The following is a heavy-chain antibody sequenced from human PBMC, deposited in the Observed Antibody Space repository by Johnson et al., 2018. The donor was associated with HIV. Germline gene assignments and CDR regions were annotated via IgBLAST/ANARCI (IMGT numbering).Heavy chain of an antibody. J-gene: IGHJ3*02. CDR3: ARDGQDRDDAFDI. V-gene: IGHV3-23*04. D-gene: IGHD3-22*01. Sequence: VQLVESGGGLVQPGGSLRLSCAASGFTFSDYYMSWIRQAPGKGLEWVSAISGSGGSTYYADSVQGRFTLSRDNSQNTLYLQMNSLRAEDTAVYYCARDGQDRDDAFDIRGQGTMVTVSS. CDR1: GFTFSDYY. CDR2: ISGSGGST.